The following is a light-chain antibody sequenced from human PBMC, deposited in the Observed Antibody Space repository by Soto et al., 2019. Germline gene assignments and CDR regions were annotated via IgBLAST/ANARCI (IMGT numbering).Light chain of an antibody. V-gene: IGLV1-51*01. CDR1: SSNIGGNS. CDR2: DDN. CDR3: GSWDSSLSAYV. Sequence: QALLTQPPSLSAAPGQKVTISFAVSSSNIGGNSVSWYQQLPGTAPKLLIYDDNKRPSGIPDRFSGSKSGTSATLGITGFQAGDEADYYCGSWDSSLSAYVFGTGTKVTVL. J-gene: IGLJ1*01.